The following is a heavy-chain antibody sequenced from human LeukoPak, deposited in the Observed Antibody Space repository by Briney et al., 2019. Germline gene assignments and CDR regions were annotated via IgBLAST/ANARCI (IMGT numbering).Heavy chain of an antibody. CDR2: ISKDGSNA. Sequence: GRSLRLSRAASGFTFSSYGLHWVRQAPGKGLECVAVISKDGSNAHYADPGKGRLTISRDNSKNTLYLQMNSLRTEDTAVYYCVRDRGDGYNQIDYWGQGTLVTVSS. CDR3: VRDRGDGYNQIDY. J-gene: IGHJ4*02. V-gene: IGHV3-30*04. CDR1: GFTFSSYG. D-gene: IGHD5-24*01.